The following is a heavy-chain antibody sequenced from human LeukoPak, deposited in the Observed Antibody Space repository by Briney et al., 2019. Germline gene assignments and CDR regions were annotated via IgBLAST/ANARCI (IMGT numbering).Heavy chain of an antibody. Sequence: GESLKISCKASGDSPNTRWIAWVRQMPGKGLEWMGVIQPGQTEARYSPSFQGQATISADKSINTAYLQWSSLKASDTAIYYCARRSGDYLNYSDFWGHGTLVTVSS. CDR2: IQPGQTEA. CDR3: ARRSGDYLNYSDF. J-gene: IGHJ4*01. CDR1: GDSPNTRW. V-gene: IGHV5-51*01. D-gene: IGHD4-17*01.